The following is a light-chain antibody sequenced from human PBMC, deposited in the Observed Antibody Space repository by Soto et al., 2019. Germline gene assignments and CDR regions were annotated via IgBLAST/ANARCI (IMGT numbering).Light chain of an antibody. CDR2: GAS. CDR3: KQYGSSSWT. Sequence: EIVLTQSPGTLSLSPGERATLSCRASQSVSSTYLAWYQQKPGQAPRLLIYGASSRAADIPDRFSGSGSGTDFTLTISRLEPEDFAVYYCKQYGSSSWTFGQGTKVEIK. J-gene: IGKJ1*01. CDR1: QSVSSTY. V-gene: IGKV3-20*01.